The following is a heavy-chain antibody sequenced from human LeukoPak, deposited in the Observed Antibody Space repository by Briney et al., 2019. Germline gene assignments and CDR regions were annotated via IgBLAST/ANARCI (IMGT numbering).Heavy chain of an antibody. CDR1: GYSFTSYW. CDR3: GRLDMTRGVFIDY. CDR2: IDPSDSYT. V-gene: IGHV5-10-1*01. J-gene: IGHJ4*02. Sequence: GESLKISCKGSGYSFTSYWITWVRQMPGKGLEWMGRIDPSDSYTKNSPSFQGHVSISADKSISTAYLQWSSLKASDTAMYYCGRLDMTRGVFIDYWGQGTLVTVSS. D-gene: IGHD3-10*01.